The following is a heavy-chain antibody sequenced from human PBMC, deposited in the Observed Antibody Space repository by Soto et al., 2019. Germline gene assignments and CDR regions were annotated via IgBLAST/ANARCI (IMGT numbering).Heavy chain of an antibody. D-gene: IGHD2-2*01. CDR1: GFTFSSYG. Sequence: QVQLVESGGGVVQPGRSLRLSCAASGFTFSSYGMHWVRQAPGKGLEWVAVIWYDGSNKYYADSVKGRFTISRDNSKNTLYLQMNSLRAEDTAVYYCAREKDIVVVTHWFDPWGQGTLVTVSS. CDR2: IWYDGSNK. CDR3: AREKDIVVVTHWFDP. V-gene: IGHV3-33*01. J-gene: IGHJ5*02.